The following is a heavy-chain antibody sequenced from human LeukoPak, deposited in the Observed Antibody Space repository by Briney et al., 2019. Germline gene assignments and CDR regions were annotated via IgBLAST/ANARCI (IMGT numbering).Heavy chain of an antibody. D-gene: IGHD3-16*01. J-gene: IGHJ4*02. CDR3: ATGVVWGSSDY. CDR2: IYSGGST. Sequence: GGSLRLSCAASGFTVSSNYMSWVRQPPGTGLEWVSVIYSGGSTYYADSVKGRFTISRDNFKNTLYLQMNSLRADDTAVYYCATGVVWGSSDYWGQGTLVIVSS. V-gene: IGHV3-53*01. CDR1: GFTVSSNY.